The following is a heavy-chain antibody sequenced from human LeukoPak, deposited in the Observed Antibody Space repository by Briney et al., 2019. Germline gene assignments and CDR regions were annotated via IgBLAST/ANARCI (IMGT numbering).Heavy chain of an antibody. Sequence: ASVKVSCKASGYTFTGYYMHWVRQAPGQGLEWMGWINPNSGGTNYAQKFQGRVTMTRDTSISTAYMELNRLRSDDTAVYYCATKGGYCSSTSCYAEHYYYGMDVWGQGTTVTVSS. D-gene: IGHD2-2*01. CDR1: GYTFTGYY. J-gene: IGHJ6*02. CDR2: INPNSGGT. V-gene: IGHV1-2*02. CDR3: ATKGGYCSSTSCYAEHYYYGMDV.